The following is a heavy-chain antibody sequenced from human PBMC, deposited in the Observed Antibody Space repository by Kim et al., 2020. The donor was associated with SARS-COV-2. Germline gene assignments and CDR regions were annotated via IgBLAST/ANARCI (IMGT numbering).Heavy chain of an antibody. J-gene: IGHJ6*03. CDR1: GYTFTSYA. CDR2: INTNTGNP. CDR3: ARDWGITIFGVPRPGGDYYYYYMDV. D-gene: IGHD3-3*01. Sequence: ASVKVSCKASGYTFTSYAMNWVRQAPGQGLEWMGWINTNTGNPTYAQGFTGRFVFSLDTSVSTAYLQISSLKAEDTAVYYCARDWGITIFGVPRPGGDYYYYYMDVWGKGTTVTVSS. V-gene: IGHV7-4-1*02.